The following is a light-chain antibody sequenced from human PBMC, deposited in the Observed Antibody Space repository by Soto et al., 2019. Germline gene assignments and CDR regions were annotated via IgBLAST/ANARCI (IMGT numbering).Light chain of an antibody. CDR1: SSDVGGYNY. CDR3: SSYSSSGSQV. Sequence: QSVLTQPASVSGSPGQSITISCIGSSSDVGGYNYVSWYQQHPGKVPKLLIYEVNNRPSGVSYRFSGSKSGNTASLTISGLQAEDEADYYCSSYSSSGSQVFGGGTKLTVL. V-gene: IGLV2-14*01. CDR2: EVN. J-gene: IGLJ2*01.